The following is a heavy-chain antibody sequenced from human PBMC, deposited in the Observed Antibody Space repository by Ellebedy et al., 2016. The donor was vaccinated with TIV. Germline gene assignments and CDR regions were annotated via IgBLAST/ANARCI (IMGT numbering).Heavy chain of an antibody. CDR2: IKQDGSEK. Sequence: GGSLRLXCAASGFTFSNHWMSWVRQAPGKGLEWVAAIKQDGSEKYYVDSVKGRFTISRDNAKNSLLLQMNSLRAEGTAVYFCARGSNGAFDIWGQGTLVTVSS. D-gene: IGHD1-26*01. CDR3: ARGSNGAFDI. V-gene: IGHV3-7*01. J-gene: IGHJ3*02. CDR1: GFTFSNHW.